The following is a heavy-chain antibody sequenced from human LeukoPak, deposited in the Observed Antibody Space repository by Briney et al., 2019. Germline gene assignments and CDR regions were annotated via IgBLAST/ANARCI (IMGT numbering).Heavy chain of an antibody. Sequence: SQTLSLTCTVSGDSISRGRYYWSWVRQPAGKELEWIGRIYASGKTDYNPYTPSLKSRVAISVDTSKNQFSLKLSSVTAADTAVYYCARGDYSSSWYEYNWFDPWGQGTLVTVSS. CDR1: GDSISRGRYY. V-gene: IGHV4-61*02. D-gene: IGHD6-13*01. CDR3: ARGDYSSSWYEYNWFDP. J-gene: IGHJ5*02. CDR2: IYASGKT.